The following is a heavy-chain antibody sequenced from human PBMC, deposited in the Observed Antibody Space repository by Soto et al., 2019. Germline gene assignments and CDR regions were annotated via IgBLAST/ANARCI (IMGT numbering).Heavy chain of an antibody. D-gene: IGHD7-27*01. V-gene: IGHV3-21*01. CDR1: GFTFSSYS. Sequence: EVQLVESGGGLVKPGGSLRLSCAASGFTFSSYSMNWVRQAPGKGLEWVSSISSSSSYIYYADSVKGRFTISRDNAKNSRYLQVNSRRAEDTAVYYCARGGGWGEAFDIWGQGTMVTVSS. CDR3: ARGGGWGEAFDI. J-gene: IGHJ3*02. CDR2: ISSSSSYI.